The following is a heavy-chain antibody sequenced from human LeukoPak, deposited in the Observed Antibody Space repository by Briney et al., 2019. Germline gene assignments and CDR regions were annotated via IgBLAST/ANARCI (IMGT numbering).Heavy chain of an antibody. CDR3: ARDLKIAVAGTRAEY. D-gene: IGHD6-19*01. CDR1: GFTVSGNY. CDR2: IYSGGST. J-gene: IGHJ4*02. Sequence: GGSLRLSCAASGFTVSGNYMSWVCQAPGKGLEWVSVIYSGGSTYYADSVKGRFTISRDNSKNTLYLQMNSLRAEDTAVYYCARDLKIAVAGTRAEYWGQGTLVTVSS. V-gene: IGHV3-66*01.